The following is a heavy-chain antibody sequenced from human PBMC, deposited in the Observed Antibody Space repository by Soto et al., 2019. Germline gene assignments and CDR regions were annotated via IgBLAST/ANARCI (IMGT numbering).Heavy chain of an antibody. Sequence: QVQLVQSGAEVKKPGSSVKVSCKASGGTFSSYAISWVRQAPGQGLEWMGGIIPIFGTANYAQKFQGRVTITADEXXSXAXKELSRLRSEDTAVYYCARVGGTPVYPWGLENWFDPWGQGPLVTVSS. CDR1: GGTFSSYA. CDR2: IIPIFGTA. J-gene: IGHJ5*02. V-gene: IGHV1-69*12. D-gene: IGHD1-7*01. CDR3: ARVGGTPVYPWGLENWFDP.